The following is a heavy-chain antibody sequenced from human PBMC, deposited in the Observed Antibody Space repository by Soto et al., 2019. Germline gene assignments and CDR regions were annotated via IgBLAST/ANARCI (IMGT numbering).Heavy chain of an antibody. CDR1: GFTFSSYG. Sequence: QVQLVESGGGVVQPGRSLRLTCAASGFTFSSYGMHWVRQAPGKGLEWVAVIWYDGSNKYYADSVKGRFTISRDNSKNTLYLQMNSLRAEDTAVYYCAREHPKAYYDILTGYFDYWGQGTLVTVSS. CDR2: IWYDGSNK. J-gene: IGHJ4*02. V-gene: IGHV3-33*01. D-gene: IGHD3-9*01. CDR3: AREHPKAYYDILTGYFDY.